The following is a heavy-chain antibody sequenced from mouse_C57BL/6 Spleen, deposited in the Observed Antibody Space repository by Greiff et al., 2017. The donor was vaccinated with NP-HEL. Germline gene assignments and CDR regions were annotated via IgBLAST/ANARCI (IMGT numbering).Heavy chain of an antibody. CDR1: GFTFSSYA. CDR3: AREESTMVTAWFAY. Sequence: EVKLVESGGGLVKPGGSLKLSCAASGFTFSSYAMSWVRQTPEKRLEWVATISDGGSYTYYPDNVKGRFTISRDNAKNNLYLQMSHLKSEDTAMYYCAREESTMVTAWFAYWGQGTLVTVSA. J-gene: IGHJ3*01. V-gene: IGHV5-4*01. D-gene: IGHD2-2*01. CDR2: ISDGGSYT.